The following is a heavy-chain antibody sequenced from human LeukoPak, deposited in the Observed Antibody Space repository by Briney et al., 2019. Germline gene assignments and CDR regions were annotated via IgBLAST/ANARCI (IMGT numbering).Heavy chain of an antibody. V-gene: IGHV3-7*03. CDR2: IKQDGSKK. CDR3: ARGRRYCSGGSCTTPRLYFDY. D-gene: IGHD2-15*01. CDR1: GFTFSSYW. Sequence: GGSLRLSCAASGFTFSSYWMSWVRQAPGKGLEWVANIKQDGSKKYYVDSVKGRFTISRDNAKNSLYLQMNSLRAEDTAVYYCARGRRYCSGGSCTTPRLYFDYWGQGTLVTVSS. J-gene: IGHJ4*02.